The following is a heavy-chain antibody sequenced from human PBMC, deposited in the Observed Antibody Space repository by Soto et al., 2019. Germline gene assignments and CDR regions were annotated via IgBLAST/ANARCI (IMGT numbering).Heavy chain of an antibody. CDR3: ARDGIGGTVFRGYLDY. J-gene: IGHJ4*02. D-gene: IGHD1-7*01. Sequence: GGSLRLSCAVPGGIFHGYGMHWVRQAPGKGLAWVAIIRFDGSNEEYADSVKGRFTISRDNSKNTLYLQMNTLGAEDTAVYYCARDGIGGTVFRGYLDYWGRGTVVTVSS. CDR1: GGIFHGYG. V-gene: IGHV3-33*01. CDR2: IRFDGSNE.